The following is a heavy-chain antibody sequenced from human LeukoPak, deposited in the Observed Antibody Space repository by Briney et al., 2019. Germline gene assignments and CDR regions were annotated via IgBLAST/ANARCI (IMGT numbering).Heavy chain of an antibody. V-gene: IGHV3-11*06. CDR2: ISASSGYT. CDR1: GFIFSDYY. CDR3: ARDWLPNWFDP. D-gene: IGHD5-18*01. J-gene: IGHJ5*02. Sequence: PGGSLRLSCEASGFIFSDYYMSWIRQAPGKGLEWVSYISASSGYTKYADSVKGRFTISRDNAKNSVYLQMNSLRADDTAVYYCARDWLPNWFDPWGQGTPVTVSS.